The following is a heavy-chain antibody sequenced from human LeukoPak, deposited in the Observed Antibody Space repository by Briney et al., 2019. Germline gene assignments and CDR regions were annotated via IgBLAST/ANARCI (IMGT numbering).Heavy chain of an antibody. D-gene: IGHD2-21*01. Sequence: GASVKVSCKASGYTFTSYGTSWVRQAPGQGLEWMGWISAYNGNTNYAQKLQGRVTMTTDTSTSTAYMELRSLRSDDTAVYYCARDTSGHIVVVIAHPLDAFDIWGQGTMVTVSS. V-gene: IGHV1-18*01. CDR2: ISAYNGNT. J-gene: IGHJ3*02. CDR3: ARDTSGHIVVVIAHPLDAFDI. CDR1: GYTFTSYG.